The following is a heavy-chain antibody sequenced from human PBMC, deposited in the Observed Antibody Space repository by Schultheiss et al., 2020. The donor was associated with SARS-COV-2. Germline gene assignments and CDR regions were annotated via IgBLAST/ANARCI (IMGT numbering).Heavy chain of an antibody. V-gene: IGHV3-23*01. CDR2: ISGSGGST. D-gene: IGHD3-10*01. CDR1: GFNFSNAW. Sequence: GESLKISCAASGFNFSNAWMSWVRQAPGKGLEWVSAISGSGGSTYYADSVKGRFTISRDNSKNTLYLQMNSLRAEDTAVYYCAKAGGSGTYYYYGMDVWGQGTTVTVSS. CDR3: AKAGGSGTYYYYGMDV. J-gene: IGHJ6*02.